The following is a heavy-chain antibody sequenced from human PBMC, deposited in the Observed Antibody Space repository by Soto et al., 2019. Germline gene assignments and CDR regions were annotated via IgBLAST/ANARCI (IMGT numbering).Heavy chain of an antibody. Sequence: PSPTLSLTCAISGDSVSSNSAAWTWIRQSPSRGLEWLGRTYYRSKWYNDYAVSVKRRITINPDTSNNQFSLQLNSVTPEDTAVYYCAREEDYYDNSGYQSSIDYWGQGTLVTVSS. V-gene: IGHV6-1*01. CDR1: GDSVSSNSAA. CDR2: TYYRSKWYN. J-gene: IGHJ4*02. CDR3: AREEDYYDNSGYQSSIDY. D-gene: IGHD3-22*01.